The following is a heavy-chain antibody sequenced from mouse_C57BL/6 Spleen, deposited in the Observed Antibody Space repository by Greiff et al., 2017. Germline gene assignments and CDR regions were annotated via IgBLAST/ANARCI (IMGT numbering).Heavy chain of an antibody. CDR1: GFTFSDYY. CDR3: ARDRKLRTDWDFEV. Sequence: EVKLVESEGGLVQPGSSMKLSCTASGFTFSDYYMAWVRQVPEKGLEWVANINYDGSSTYYLDSLKSRFIISRDNAKNILYLQMSSLKSEDTATYYCARDRKLRTDWDFEVWGTGTTVTVSS. V-gene: IGHV5-16*01. D-gene: IGHD5-5*01. CDR2: INYDGSST. J-gene: IGHJ1*03.